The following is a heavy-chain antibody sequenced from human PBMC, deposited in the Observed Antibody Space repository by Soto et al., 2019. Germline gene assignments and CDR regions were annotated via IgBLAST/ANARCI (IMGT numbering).Heavy chain of an antibody. CDR3: ARGASRYFDWLPATSDAFDI. CDR2: INPNSGGT. Sequence: ASVKVSCKASGYTFTGYYMHWVRQAPGQGLEWMGWINPNSGGTNYAQKFQGWVTMTRDTSISTAYMELRSLRSDDTAVYYCARGASRYFDWLPATSDAFDIWGQGTMVTVS. D-gene: IGHD3-9*01. CDR1: GYTFTGYY. V-gene: IGHV1-2*04. J-gene: IGHJ3*02.